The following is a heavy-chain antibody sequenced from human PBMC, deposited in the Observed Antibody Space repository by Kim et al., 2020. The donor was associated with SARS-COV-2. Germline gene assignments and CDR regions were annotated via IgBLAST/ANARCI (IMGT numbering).Heavy chain of an antibody. D-gene: IGHD6-13*01. J-gene: IGHJ3*02. CDR2: IYPGDSDT. CDR3: ASRESSSPENEYAFDI. V-gene: IGHV5-51*01. CDR1: GYSFTSYW. Sequence: GESLKISCKGSGYSFTSYWIGWVRQMPGKGLEWMGIIYPGDSDTRYSPSFQGQVTISADKSISTAYLQWSSLKASDTAMYYCASRESSSPENEYAFDIWGQGTMVTVSS.